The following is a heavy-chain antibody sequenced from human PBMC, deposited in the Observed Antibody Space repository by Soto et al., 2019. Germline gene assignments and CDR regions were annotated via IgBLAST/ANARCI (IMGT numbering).Heavy chain of an antibody. CDR2: IYYSGST. J-gene: IGHJ4*02. CDR1: GCSISSGYYY. D-gene: IGHD2-15*01. Sequence: SETLSLTCPVSGCSISSGYYYWSWIRQPPGKGLEWIGYIYYSGSTNYNPSLKSRVTISVDTSKNQFSLKLSSVTAADTAVYYCARRWGRSFDYWGQGTPVTVSS. CDR3: ARRWGRSFDY. V-gene: IGHV4-61*01.